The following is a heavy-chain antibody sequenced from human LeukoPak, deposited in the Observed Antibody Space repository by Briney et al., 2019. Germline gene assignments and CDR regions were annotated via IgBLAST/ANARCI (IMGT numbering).Heavy chain of an antibody. CDR2: VSYSGTT. CDR1: GGSISSSTYY. J-gene: IGHJ5*02. CDR3: ARETPAVRNNCFDP. Sequence: SETLSLTCTVSGGSISSSTYYLGWVRQPPGKGLEWIGSVSYSGTTYYNTSLRSRVTISTDTSRNQFSLKVTSVTAADTAVYYCARETPAVRNNCFDPWGQGTLVTVSS. V-gene: IGHV4-39*02. D-gene: IGHD2-2*01.